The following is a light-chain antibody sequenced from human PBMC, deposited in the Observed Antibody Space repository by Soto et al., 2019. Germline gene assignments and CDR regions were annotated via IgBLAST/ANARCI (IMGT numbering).Light chain of an antibody. V-gene: IGLV3-1*01. CDR3: QAWDRTTVV. CDR1: KLGDKY. CDR2: QDN. Sequence: SYELTQPPSVSGSPGQTASITCSGDKLGDKYAYWYQQKPGQSPLLVIYQDNKRPSGIPERFSGSNSGNTATLTISGTQAMDEADYYCQAWDRTTVVFGGGTKLTVL. J-gene: IGLJ2*01.